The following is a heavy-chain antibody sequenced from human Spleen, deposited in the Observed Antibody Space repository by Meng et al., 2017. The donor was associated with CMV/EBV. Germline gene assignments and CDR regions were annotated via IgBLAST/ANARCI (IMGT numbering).Heavy chain of an antibody. J-gene: IGHJ6*02. V-gene: IGHV1-2*02. CDR3: ASPGGVYGGKGLYYGVDV. CDR1: GYIFTAYY. D-gene: IGHD4-23*01. Sequence: ASVKVSCKASGYIFTAYYLHWVRQAPGQGLEWMGWINPNSGGTNYAQKFQGRVTMTRDTSISTAYMELSRLRSDDTAVYYCASPGGVYGGKGLYYGVDVWGQGTTVTVSS. CDR2: INPNSGGT.